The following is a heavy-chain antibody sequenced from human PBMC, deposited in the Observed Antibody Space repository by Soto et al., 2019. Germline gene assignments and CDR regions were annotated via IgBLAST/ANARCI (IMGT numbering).Heavy chain of an antibody. CDR1: GDTVSSNSAA. Sequence: PSQTLSLTCVGSGDTVSSNSAAWNWVRQSPSRGLEWLGRTYYRSRWYSDYAVSVRSRIDINADTSKNQVSLQLNSVTPEDTAVYYCARSEEDSDYYYYGMDVWGQGTTVTVS. J-gene: IGHJ6*02. CDR3: ARSEEDSDYYYYGMDV. D-gene: IGHD2-15*01. V-gene: IGHV6-1*01. CDR2: TYYRSRWYS.